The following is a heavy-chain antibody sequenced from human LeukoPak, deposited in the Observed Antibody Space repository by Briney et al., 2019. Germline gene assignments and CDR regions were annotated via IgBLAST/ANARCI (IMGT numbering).Heavy chain of an antibody. CDR3: ARSYCSGGSCYLGY. J-gene: IGHJ4*02. CDR2: ISWNSGNI. CDR1: GFTFDYYA. Sequence: QPGRSLRLSCAASGFTFDYYAMHWVRQAPGQGLEWVSGISWNSGNIGYADSVKGRFTISRDNAKNSLYLQMNSLRAEDTAVYYCARSYCSGGSCYLGYWGQGTLVTVSS. V-gene: IGHV3-9*01. D-gene: IGHD2-15*01.